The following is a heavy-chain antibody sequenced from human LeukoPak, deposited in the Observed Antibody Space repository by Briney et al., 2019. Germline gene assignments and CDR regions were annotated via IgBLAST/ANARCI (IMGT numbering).Heavy chain of an antibody. V-gene: IGHV3-23*01. D-gene: IGHD1-26*01. J-gene: IGHJ4*02. Sequence: GGSLRFSGAASGSTLRNCAMSWVGQAQGKGLEWVSCISGIGGTTFYADSVKGRFTISRDNSEKTLYLQMNSLRVEYTAVYYCAKVWVGVTTPFDYWGQGTLVTVSS. CDR3: AKVWVGVTTPFDY. CDR1: GSTLRNCA. CDR2: ISGIGGTT.